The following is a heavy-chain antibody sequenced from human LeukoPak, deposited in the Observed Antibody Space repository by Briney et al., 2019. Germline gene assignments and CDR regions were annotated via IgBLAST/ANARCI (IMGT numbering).Heavy chain of an antibody. CDR2: ISSSSSYI. CDR1: GFTFSSYS. V-gene: IGHV3-21*01. J-gene: IGHJ4*02. Sequence: GGSLRLSCAASGFTFSSYSMNWVRQAPGKGLEWVSSISSSSSYIYYADSVKGRFTISRDNAKNSLYLQMNSLRAEDTAVYYCARDLLAVADFDYWGQGTLVTVSS. D-gene: IGHD6-19*01. CDR3: ARDLLAVADFDY.